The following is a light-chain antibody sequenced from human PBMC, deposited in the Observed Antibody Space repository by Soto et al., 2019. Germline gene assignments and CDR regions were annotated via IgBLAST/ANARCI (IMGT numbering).Light chain of an antibody. V-gene: IGKV3-15*01. Sequence: EIVMTQSPVTLSVSPGERATLSCRASQSVGGDVAWYQQIPGQSPRLLIYGAVTRATGVAARFTGGGSGTEFTLTVDSLQSEDLATYYCQQYNAWPRTFGQGTKLEI. J-gene: IGKJ2*01. CDR3: QQYNAWPRT. CDR2: GAV. CDR1: QSVGGD.